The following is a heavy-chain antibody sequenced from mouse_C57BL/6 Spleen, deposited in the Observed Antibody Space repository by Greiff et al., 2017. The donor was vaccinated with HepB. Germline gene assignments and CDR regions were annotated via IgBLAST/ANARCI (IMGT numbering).Heavy chain of an antibody. Sequence: VQLQQPGAELVRPGTSVKLSCKASGCTFTSYWMHWVKQRPGQGLEWIGVIDPSDSYTNYNQKFKGKATLTVDTSSSTAYMQLSSLTSEDSAVYYCAPNWDVHFDVWGTGTTVTVSS. CDR3: APNWDVHFDV. J-gene: IGHJ1*03. V-gene: IGHV1-59*01. CDR1: GCTFTSYW. D-gene: IGHD4-1*02. CDR2: IDPSDSYT.